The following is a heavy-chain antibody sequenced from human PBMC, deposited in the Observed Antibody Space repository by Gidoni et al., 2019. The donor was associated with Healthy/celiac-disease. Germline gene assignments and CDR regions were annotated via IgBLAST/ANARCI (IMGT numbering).Heavy chain of an antibody. CDR1: GFPFSSYG. CDR3: ARDLYDCSGGSCYPLYYYYYGMDV. Sequence: QVQLVESGGGVVQPGRSLRLSCAASGFPFSSYGMHWVRQAPGKGLEWVAVIWYDGSNKYYADSVKGRFTISRDNSKNTLYLQMNSLRAEDTAVYYCARDLYDCSGGSCYPLYYYYYGMDVWGQGTTVTVSS. V-gene: IGHV3-33*01. CDR2: IWYDGSNK. D-gene: IGHD2-15*01. J-gene: IGHJ6*02.